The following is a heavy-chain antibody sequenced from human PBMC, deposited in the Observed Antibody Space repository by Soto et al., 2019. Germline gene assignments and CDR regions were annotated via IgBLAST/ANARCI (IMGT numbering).Heavy chain of an antibody. CDR3: ARLPYYDSPPVTFDI. V-gene: IGHV4-39*01. Sequence: QLQLQESGPGLMKPSETLSLTCTVSGGSISSSLYYWGWIRQSPGKGLEWVGSIYSSVSTHYNPSLKSRVAISVDTSKNQFSLKLSSATAADTAVYYCARLPYYDSPPVTFDIWGQGTMVTVSS. CDR1: GGSISSSLYY. CDR2: IYSSVST. J-gene: IGHJ3*02. D-gene: IGHD3-22*01.